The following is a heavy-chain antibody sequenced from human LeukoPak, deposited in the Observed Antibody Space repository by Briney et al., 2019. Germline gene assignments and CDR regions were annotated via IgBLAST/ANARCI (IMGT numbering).Heavy chain of an antibody. Sequence: SETLSLTCTVSGGSISSYYWSWIRQPPGRGLEWIGYIYYSGSTNYNPSLKSRVTISVDPSKNQFSLKLSSVTAADTAVYYCARESAVAGTFDYWGQGTLVTVSS. V-gene: IGHV4-59*01. CDR1: GGSISSYY. J-gene: IGHJ4*02. CDR2: IYYSGST. D-gene: IGHD6-19*01. CDR3: ARESAVAGTFDY.